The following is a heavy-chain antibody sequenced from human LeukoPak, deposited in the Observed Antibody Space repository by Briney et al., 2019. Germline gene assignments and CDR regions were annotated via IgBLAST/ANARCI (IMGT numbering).Heavy chain of an antibody. CDR2: INAGNGNT. D-gene: IGHD3-22*01. V-gene: IGHV1-3*01. Sequence: VASVKVSCKASGYTFTSYAMHWVRQAPGQRLEWMGWINAGNGNTKYSQKFQGRVTITRDTSASTAYMELSSLRSEDTAVYYCARIYYDSSGYIGSWYFDLWGRGTLVTVSS. CDR3: ARIYYDSSGYIGSWYFDL. J-gene: IGHJ2*01. CDR1: GYTFTSYA.